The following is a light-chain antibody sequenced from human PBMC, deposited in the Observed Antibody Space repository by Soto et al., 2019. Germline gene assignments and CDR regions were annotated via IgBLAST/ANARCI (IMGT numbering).Light chain of an antibody. CDR3: QHYNTCPRT. J-gene: IGKJ1*01. V-gene: IGKV3-15*01. Sequence: EIVMTQSPATLSVSPGERATLSCRASQSVSNNLAWYQQKPGQAPRLLIYGASTRATGIPARFSGSGSGTEFTLTVSSLQTEDFAVYYCQHYNTCPRTFGQGTKVEIK. CDR1: QSVSNN. CDR2: GAS.